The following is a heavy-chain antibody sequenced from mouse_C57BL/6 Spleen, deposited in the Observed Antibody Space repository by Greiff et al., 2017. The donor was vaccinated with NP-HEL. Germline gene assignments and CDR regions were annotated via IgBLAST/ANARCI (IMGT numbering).Heavy chain of an antibody. CDR1: GYAFSSSW. D-gene: IGHD1-1*01. CDR2: IYPGDGDT. J-gene: IGHJ4*01. CDR3: ARSPSYYGYAMDY. V-gene: IGHV1-82*01. Sequence: QVQLQQSGPELVKPGASVKISCKASGYAFSSSWMNWVKQRPGKGLEWIGRIYPGDGDTNYNGKFKGKATLTADKSSSTAYMQLSSLTSEDSAVYYCARSPSYYGYAMDYWGQGTSVTVSS.